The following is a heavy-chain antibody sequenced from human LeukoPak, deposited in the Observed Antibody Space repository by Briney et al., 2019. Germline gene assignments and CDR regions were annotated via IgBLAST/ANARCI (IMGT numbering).Heavy chain of an antibody. D-gene: IGHD2-2*01. V-gene: IGHV6-1*01. Sequence: SQTLSLTCDISGDSLFTNGVAWNWLRQSPSRGLEWLGRTYYRSKWSFEYAVSVKSRLSINADTSKNQFSPHLTSVTPEDTAVYYCARGKYTSFDNWGQGTLVTVSS. CDR2: TYYRSKWSF. J-gene: IGHJ4*02. CDR3: ARGKYTSFDN. CDR1: GDSLFTNGVA.